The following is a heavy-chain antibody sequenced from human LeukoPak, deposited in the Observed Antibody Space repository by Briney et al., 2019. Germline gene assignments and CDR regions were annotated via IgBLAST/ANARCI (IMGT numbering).Heavy chain of an antibody. CDR2: INPNSGGT. CDR3: ARVPTGYWSGYGMDV. D-gene: IGHD3/OR15-3a*01. J-gene: IGHJ6*02. Sequence: ASVKVSCKASGYTLTGYYMHWVRQAPGQGLEWMGWINPNSGGTNYAQKFQGRVTMTRNTSISTAYMELSSLRSEDTAVYYCARVPTGYWSGYGMDVWGQGTTVTVSS. CDR1: GYTLTGYY. V-gene: IGHV1-2*02.